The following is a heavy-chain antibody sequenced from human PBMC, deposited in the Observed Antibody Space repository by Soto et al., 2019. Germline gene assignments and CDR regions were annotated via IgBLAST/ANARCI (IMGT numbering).Heavy chain of an antibody. CDR3: ARGVDYYDRSGLLEGLPYFDY. CDR1: GFTVSSNY. Sequence: PGGSLRLSCAASGFTVSSNYMSWVRQAPGKGLEWVSVIYSGGSTYYADSVKGRFTISRDNSKNTLYLQMNSLRAEDTAVYYCARGVDYYDRSGLLEGLPYFDYWGQGTLVTVSS. V-gene: IGHV3-53*01. CDR2: IYSGGST. J-gene: IGHJ4*02. D-gene: IGHD3-22*01.